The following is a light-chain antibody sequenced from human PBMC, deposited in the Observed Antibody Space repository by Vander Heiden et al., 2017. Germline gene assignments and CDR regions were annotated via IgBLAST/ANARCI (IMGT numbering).Light chain of an antibody. CDR3: QSYDSSLSEV. J-gene: IGLJ3*02. V-gene: IGLV1-40*01. CDR1: SSNIGAGYD. Sequence: QSVLTQPPSVSGAPGQRGTIPCTGSSSNIGAGYDVHWYQQLPRTAPKLLIYGNSNRPSGVPDRFSGSKSGTSASLAITGLQAEDEADYYCQSYDSSLSEVFGGGTKLTVL. CDR2: GNS.